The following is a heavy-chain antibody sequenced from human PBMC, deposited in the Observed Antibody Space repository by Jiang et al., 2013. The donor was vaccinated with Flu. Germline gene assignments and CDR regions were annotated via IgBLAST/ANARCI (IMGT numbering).Heavy chain of an antibody. CDR1: GFTFINAW. J-gene: IGHJ4*02. D-gene: IGHD3-9*01. CDR2: IKSKTDGETS. Sequence: VQLVESGGTLVEPGESLRLSCAASGFTFINAWMTWVRQAPGKGLEWVGRIKSKTDGETSDYAAPVKDRFIISRDDSKHTLYLQMNSLKSEDTAVYYCTVMYDEIMRYFDSRATFDFWGQGTLVTVSS. V-gene: IGHV3-15*02. CDR3: TVMYDEIMRYFDSRATFDF.